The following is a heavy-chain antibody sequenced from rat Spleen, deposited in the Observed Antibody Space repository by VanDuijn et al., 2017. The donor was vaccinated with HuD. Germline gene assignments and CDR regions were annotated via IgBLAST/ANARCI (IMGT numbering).Heavy chain of an antibody. D-gene: IGHD1-6*01. Sequence: QVQLKESGPGLVQPSQTLSLTCTVSGFSLTSNSVSWVRQPPGKGLEWMGVIWNSGGTRYNSALKSRLSISKDTSKSQVLLKMNSLQTEDTATYYCARDPGLLRTIWGYCDYWGQGVMVTVSS. CDR1: GFSLTSNS. CDR2: IWNSGGT. CDR3: ARDPGLLRTIWGYCDY. V-gene: IGHV2-41*01. J-gene: IGHJ2*01.